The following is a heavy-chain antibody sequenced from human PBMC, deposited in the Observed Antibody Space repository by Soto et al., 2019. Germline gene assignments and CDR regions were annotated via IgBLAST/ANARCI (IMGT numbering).Heavy chain of an antibody. CDR1: GFTFSSYG. CDR2: ISYDGSNK. V-gene: IGHV3-30*18. J-gene: IGHJ6*02. CDR3: AKDVVVVAATTDYYYYVMDV. Sequence: LRLSCAASGFTFSSYGMHWVRQAPGKGLEWVAVISYDGSNKYYADSVKGRFTISRDNSKNTLYLQMNSLRAEDTAVYYCAKDVVVVAATTDYYYYVMDVWGQGTTVTVSS. D-gene: IGHD2-15*01.